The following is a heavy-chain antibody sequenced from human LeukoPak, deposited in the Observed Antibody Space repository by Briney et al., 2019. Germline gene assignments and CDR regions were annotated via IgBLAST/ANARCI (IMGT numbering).Heavy chain of an antibody. J-gene: IGHJ4*02. CDR2: ISYDGSNK. Sequence: GGSLRLSCAASGFTFSSYAMHWVRQAPGKGLEWVAVISYDGSNKYYADSVKGRFTISRDNSKNTLYLQMNSLRAEDTAVHYCARDPSDRIQGFDYWGQGTLVTVSS. CDR3: ARDPSDRIQGFDY. V-gene: IGHV3-30-3*01. D-gene: IGHD1-14*01. CDR1: GFTFSSYA.